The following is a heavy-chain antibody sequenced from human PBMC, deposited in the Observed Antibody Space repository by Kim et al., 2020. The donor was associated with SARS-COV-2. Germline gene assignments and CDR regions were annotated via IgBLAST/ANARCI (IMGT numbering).Heavy chain of an antibody. CDR2: IYYSGST. CDR3: ARDRAWFDGWGSYSTWGSYYYYGMAV. Sequence: SETLSLTCTVSGGSISSYYWSWIRQPPGKGLEWIGYIYYSGSTNYNPSLKSRVTISVDTSKNQFSLKLSSVTAADTAVYYCARDRAWFDGWGSYSTWGSYYYYGMAVWGQGTTVTVS. D-gene: IGHD3-10*01. J-gene: IGHJ6*02. V-gene: IGHV4-59*13. CDR1: GGSISSYY.